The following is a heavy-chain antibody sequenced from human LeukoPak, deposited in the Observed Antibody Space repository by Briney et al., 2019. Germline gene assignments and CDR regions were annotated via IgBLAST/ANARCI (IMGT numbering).Heavy chain of an antibody. CDR2: SGSDGRT. D-gene: IGHD5-18*01. Sequence: GGSLRLFCSASGFPYSIYGMNWVRQPPGKGREWGSVSGSDGRTYYADSVRGPFTISRDDSKNTLYLQMNSLRAEDTAVYYCAKAQLGGYNYAPLDSWGQGTLVTVSS. V-gene: IGHV3-23*01. J-gene: IGHJ4*02. CDR3: AKAQLGGYNYAPLDS. CDR1: GFPYSIYG.